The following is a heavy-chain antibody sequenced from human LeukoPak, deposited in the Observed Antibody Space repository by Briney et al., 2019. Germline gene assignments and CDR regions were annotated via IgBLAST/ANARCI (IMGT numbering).Heavy chain of an antibody. D-gene: IGHD3-3*01. Sequence: ASVKVSCKASGYTFTSYGISWVRQAPGQGLEWMGWISAYNGNTNYAQKLQGRVTMTTDTSTSTAYMELRSLRSDDTAVYYCARGLRFLEWLSEANDAFDIWGQGTMVNVSS. J-gene: IGHJ3*02. CDR3: ARGLRFLEWLSEANDAFDI. CDR2: ISAYNGNT. V-gene: IGHV1-18*01. CDR1: GYTFTSYG.